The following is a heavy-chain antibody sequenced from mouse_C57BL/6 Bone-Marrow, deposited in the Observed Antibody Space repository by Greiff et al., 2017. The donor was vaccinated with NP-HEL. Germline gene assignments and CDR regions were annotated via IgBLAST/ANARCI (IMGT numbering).Heavy chain of an antibody. CDR1: GFTFSDYG. CDR2: ISNLAYSI. J-gene: IGHJ4*01. Sequence: EVKLVESGGGLVQPGGSLKLSCAASGFTFSDYGMAWVRQAPRTGPEWVAFISNLAYSIYYADTVTGRFTISRENAKNTLYLEMSSLRSEDTAMYYCAREGLITTMDYWGQGTSVTVSS. V-gene: IGHV5-15*01. D-gene: IGHD1-1*01. CDR3: AREGLITTMDY.